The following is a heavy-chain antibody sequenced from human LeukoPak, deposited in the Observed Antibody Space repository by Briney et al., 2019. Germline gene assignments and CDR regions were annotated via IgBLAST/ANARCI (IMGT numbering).Heavy chain of an antibody. D-gene: IGHD4-11*01. J-gene: IGHJ4*02. Sequence: SETLSLTCIVSGGSISSISSNNYHWGWIRQPPGKGLEWIGSIYYSGSAYYNPSLKSRVTISVDTSKNQFSLKLSSVTAADTAVYYCARRTTVTIPFGYWGQGTLVTVSS. CDR3: ARRTTVTIPFGY. V-gene: IGHV4-39*01. CDR2: IYYSGSA. CDR1: GGSISSISSNNYH.